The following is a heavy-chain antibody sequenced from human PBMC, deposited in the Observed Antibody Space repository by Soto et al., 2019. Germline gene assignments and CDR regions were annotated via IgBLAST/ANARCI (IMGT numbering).Heavy chain of an antibody. V-gene: IGHV4-34*01. Sequence: SETLSLTCAVYGGSFSGYYWSWIRHSPGKGLEWIAEITDRGSTNYNPSLKSRVTISVDTSKNQFSLKMTSVTAADTAVYYCARGVVRRVIIQYTSFFDYWGLGTPVTVSS. J-gene: IGHJ4*02. CDR1: GGSFSGYY. CDR3: ARGVVRRVIIQYTSFFDY. D-gene: IGHD3-10*01. CDR2: ITDRGST.